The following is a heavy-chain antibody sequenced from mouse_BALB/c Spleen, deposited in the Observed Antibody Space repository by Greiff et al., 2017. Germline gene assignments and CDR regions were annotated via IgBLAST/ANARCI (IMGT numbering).Heavy chain of an antibody. CDR3: ATVDY. D-gene: IGHD1-1*01. Sequence: EVQVVESGGGLVQPGGSRKLSCAASGFTFSSFGMHWVRQAPEKGLEWVAYISSGSSTIYYADTVKGRFTISRDNPKNTLFLQMTSLRSEDTAMYYCATVDYWGQGTTLTVSS. CDR2: ISSGSSTI. CDR1: GFTFSSFG. J-gene: IGHJ2*01. V-gene: IGHV5-17*02.